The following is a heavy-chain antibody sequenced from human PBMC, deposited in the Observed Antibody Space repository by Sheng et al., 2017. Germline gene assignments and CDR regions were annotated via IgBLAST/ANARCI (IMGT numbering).Heavy chain of an antibody. V-gene: IGHV3-7*03. J-gene: IGHJ4*02. Sequence: EVRLMESGGGLVQPGGSLRLSCAAAGFTFRSYWMTWVRQAPGKGLEWVANIKQDESEKYYVDSVKGRFTISRDNAKNSLYLQMNSLRVDDTAVYYCARAWAQVGTAVPPLDNWGQGTLVTVSS. D-gene: IGHD6-13*01. CDR2: IKQDESEK. CDR3: ARAWAQVGTAVPPLDN. CDR1: GFTFRSYW.